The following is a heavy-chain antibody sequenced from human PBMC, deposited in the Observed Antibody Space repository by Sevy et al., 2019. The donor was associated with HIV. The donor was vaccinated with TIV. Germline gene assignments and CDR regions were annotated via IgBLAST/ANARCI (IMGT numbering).Heavy chain of an antibody. CDR2: IRSKAYGGTT. CDR1: GFTFGDYA. Sequence: GGSLRLSCTASGFTFGDYAMSWVRQAPGKGLEWVGFIRSKAYGGTTEYAASVKGRFTISRDDSKSIAYLQMNSLKTEDTAVYYCTLLRFLEWSSMDVWGKGTTVTVSS. J-gene: IGHJ6*03. V-gene: IGHV3-49*04. D-gene: IGHD3-3*01. CDR3: TLLRFLEWSSMDV.